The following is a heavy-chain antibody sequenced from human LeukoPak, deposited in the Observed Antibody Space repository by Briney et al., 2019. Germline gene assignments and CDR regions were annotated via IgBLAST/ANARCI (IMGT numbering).Heavy chain of an antibody. J-gene: IGHJ4*02. CDR3: AILSRAGHYSDSSTYFVGGSFDS. CDR2: ISRDGSQK. CDR1: GFTFTNNG. V-gene: IGHV3-30*02. Sequence: PGGSLILSCAASGFTFTNNGIHWVRQSPGKGLQWMTFISRDGSQKYYADSVKGRFTISRDNSKNMVLLQMNGLKPEDTAIYYCAILSRAGHYSDSSTYFVGGSFDSWGQGTLVTVSS. D-gene: IGHD3-22*01.